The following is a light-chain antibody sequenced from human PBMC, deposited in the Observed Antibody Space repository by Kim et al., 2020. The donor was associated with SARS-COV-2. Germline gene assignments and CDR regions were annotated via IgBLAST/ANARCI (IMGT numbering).Light chain of an antibody. CDR1: SSDVGGYNY. Sequence: GQLVTISCTGTSSDVGGYNYVSWYQQRPGKAPKLMIYVVSKRPTGVSNPVSGSKSGNTTSLTISGLQAEDVVDYYCSSYTSSSTWVFGGGTQLTVL. CDR2: VVS. J-gene: IGLJ3*02. CDR3: SSYTSSSTWV. V-gene: IGLV2-14*04.